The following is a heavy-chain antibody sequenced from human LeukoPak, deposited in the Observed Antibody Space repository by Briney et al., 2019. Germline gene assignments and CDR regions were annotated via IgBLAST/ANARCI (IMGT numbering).Heavy chain of an antibody. CDR3: AFRYCSGGSCYSNYYYYMDV. V-gene: IGHV1-18*01. J-gene: IGHJ6*03. CDR1: GYTFTSYG. CDR2: ISAYNGNT. Sequence: ASVKVSCKASGYTFTSYGISWVRQAPGQGLEWMGWISAYNGNTNYAQKFQGRVTMTTDTSTSTVYMELRSLRSEDTAVYYCAFRYCSGGSCYSNYYYYMDVWGKGTTVTVSS. D-gene: IGHD2-15*01.